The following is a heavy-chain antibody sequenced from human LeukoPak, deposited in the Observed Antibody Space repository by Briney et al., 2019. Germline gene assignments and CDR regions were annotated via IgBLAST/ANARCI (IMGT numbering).Heavy chain of an antibody. Sequence: SETLSLTCTVSGGSISSGGYYWSWIRQHPGGGLQWIGYMYYSGSTYYNPSLKSRVTISVDTSKNQFSLKLSSVTAADTAVYYCARNTYYYYGMDVWGQGTTVTVSS. J-gene: IGHJ6*02. CDR2: MYYSGST. CDR3: ARNTYYYYGMDV. V-gene: IGHV4-31*03. CDR1: GGSISSGGYY.